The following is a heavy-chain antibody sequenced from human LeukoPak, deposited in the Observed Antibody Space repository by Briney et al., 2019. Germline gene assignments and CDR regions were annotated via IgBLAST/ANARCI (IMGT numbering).Heavy chain of an antibody. D-gene: IGHD4-17*01. CDR3: AKWPWDYGDYNYGMDV. V-gene: IGHV3-30*02. CDR2: IRYDGSNK. Sequence: PGGSLRLSCAASGFTFSSYGMHWVRQAPGKGLEWVAFIRYDGSNKYYADSVKGRFTISRDNSKNTLYLQMNSLRAEDTAVYYCAKWPWDYGDYNYGMDVWGQGTTVTVSS. CDR1: GFTFSSYG. J-gene: IGHJ6*02.